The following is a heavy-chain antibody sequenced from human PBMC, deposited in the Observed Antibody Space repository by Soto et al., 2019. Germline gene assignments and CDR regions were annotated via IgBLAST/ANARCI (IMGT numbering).Heavy chain of an antibody. Sequence: EVQLLESGGGLVQPGGSLRLSCAASGFTFSSYAMSWVRQAPGKGLEWVSAISGSGGSTYYADSVKGRFTISRDNSKNTLYLQMNSLRAEDTAMYYCATDPGVPTVVMGVLAYYFDHWGQGTLVTVSS. CDR2: ISGSGGST. J-gene: IGHJ4*02. D-gene: IGHD4-17*01. CDR1: GFTFSSYA. V-gene: IGHV3-23*01. CDR3: ATDPGVPTVVMGVLAYYFDH.